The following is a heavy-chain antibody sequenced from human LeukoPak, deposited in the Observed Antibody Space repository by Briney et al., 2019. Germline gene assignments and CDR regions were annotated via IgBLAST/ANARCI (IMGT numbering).Heavy chain of an antibody. V-gene: IGHV3-9*01. CDR1: GFTFSSYG. Sequence: PGRCLRLSCAASGFTFSSYGMHWVRQAPGKGLEWVSGISWNSGSIGYADSVKGRFTISRDNAKNTLYLQMNSLRAEDTAVYYCARDSRIAVAEDAFDIWGQGTMVTVSS. D-gene: IGHD6-19*01. CDR2: ISWNSGSI. CDR3: ARDSRIAVAEDAFDI. J-gene: IGHJ3*02.